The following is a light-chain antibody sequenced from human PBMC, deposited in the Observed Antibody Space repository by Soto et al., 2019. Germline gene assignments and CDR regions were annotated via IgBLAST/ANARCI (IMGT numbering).Light chain of an antibody. CDR2: RNN. CDR3: AAWDDSLSGPAV. Sequence: QSVLTQPPSASGTPGQRVTISCSGSSSNIGSNYVYWYQQLPGTAPKLLIYRNNQRPSGVPDRFSGSKSGTSASLAISGLRSEDEADYDCAAWDDSLSGPAVFGGGTQLTVL. CDR1: SSNIGSNY. J-gene: IGLJ7*01. V-gene: IGLV1-47*01.